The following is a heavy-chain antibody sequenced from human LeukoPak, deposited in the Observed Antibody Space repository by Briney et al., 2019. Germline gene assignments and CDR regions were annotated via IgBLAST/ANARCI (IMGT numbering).Heavy chain of an antibody. CDR2: ISSSSSYI. V-gene: IGHV3-21*01. Sequence: KTGGSLRLSCAASGFTFSSYWMNWVRQAPGKGLEWVSSISSSSSYIYYADSVKGRFTISRDNAKNSLYLQMNSLRAEDTAVYYCARDVDYDSSGYYSDAFDIWGQGTMVTVSS. CDR3: ARDVDYDSSGYYSDAFDI. J-gene: IGHJ3*02. D-gene: IGHD3-22*01. CDR1: GFTFSSYW.